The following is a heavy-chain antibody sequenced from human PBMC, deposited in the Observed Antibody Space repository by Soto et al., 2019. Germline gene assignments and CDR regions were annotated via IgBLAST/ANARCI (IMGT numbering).Heavy chain of an antibody. V-gene: IGHV3-23*01. CDR2: ISSSGAST. CDR3: AKAISGSNAPLHH. CDR1: GVTFSSYA. Sequence: PGGSLRLSCAASGVTFSSYAMNWVRLAPGKGLEWVSVISSSGASTYYADSVKGRFTISRDNSKNTLYVQMNSLRNEDTAVYYCAKAISGSNAPLHHWGQGTRVTVSP. J-gene: IGHJ5*02. D-gene: IGHD1-26*01.